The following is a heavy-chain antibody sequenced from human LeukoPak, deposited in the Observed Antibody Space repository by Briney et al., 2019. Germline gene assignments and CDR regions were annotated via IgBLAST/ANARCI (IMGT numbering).Heavy chain of an antibody. CDR1: GYIFTRYY. D-gene: IGHD5/OR15-5a*01. V-gene: IGHV1-46*03. CDR3: ARAGLSKGGFDY. CDR2: INPSGGGT. J-gene: IGHJ4*02. Sequence: ASAKVSCKASGYIFTRYYMHWVRQAPGQGLEWMGIINPSGGGTSNAQKFQGRVTMTRDTSTSTVYMELRSLRSENTAVYCCARAGLSKGGFDYWGQGTLVTVSS.